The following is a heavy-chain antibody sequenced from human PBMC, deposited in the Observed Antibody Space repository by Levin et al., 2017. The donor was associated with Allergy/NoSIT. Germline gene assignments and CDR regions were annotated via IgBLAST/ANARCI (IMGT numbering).Heavy chain of an antibody. CDR1: GYTFTNYG. CDR2: ISAYNGNT. J-gene: IGHJ3*02. D-gene: IGHD3-3*01. V-gene: IGHV1-18*01. Sequence: GASVKVSCKASGYTFTNYGISWVRQAPGQGLEWMGWISAYNGNTNYAQKLQGRVTMTTDTSTSTAYMELRSLRSDDTAVYFCARAVYRSERTGAFDIWGQGTMVTVSS. CDR3: ARAVYRSERTGAFDI.